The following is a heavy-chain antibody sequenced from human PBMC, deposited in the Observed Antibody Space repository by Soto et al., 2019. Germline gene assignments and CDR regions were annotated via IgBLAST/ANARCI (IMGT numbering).Heavy chain of an antibody. D-gene: IGHD3-9*01. J-gene: IGHJ4*02. CDR2: INAGNGNT. Sequence: QVQLVQSGAEVKKPGASVKVSCKASGYTFTSYAMHWVRQAPGQRLEWMGWINAGNGNTKYSQKFQGRVTITRDTSASTAYMELSSLRSEDTAVYYCAREGVVYNIWGPIDYWGQGTLVTVSS. CDR1: GYTFTSYA. CDR3: AREGVVYNIWGPIDY. V-gene: IGHV1-3*01.